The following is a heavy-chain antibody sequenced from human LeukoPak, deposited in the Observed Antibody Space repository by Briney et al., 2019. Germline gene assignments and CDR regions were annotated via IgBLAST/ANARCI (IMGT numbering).Heavy chain of an antibody. V-gene: IGHV4-59*01. D-gene: IGHD1-1*01. J-gene: IGHJ5*02. CDR2: IYYSGST. CDR1: GGSISSYY. CDR3: ARMVQLERPGWFDP. Sequence: PSETLSLTCTVSGGSISSYYWSWIRQPPGKGLEWIGYIYYSGSTNYNPSLKSRVTISVDTSKNQFSLKLSSVTAADTAVYYCARMVQLERPGWFDPWGQGTLVTVSS.